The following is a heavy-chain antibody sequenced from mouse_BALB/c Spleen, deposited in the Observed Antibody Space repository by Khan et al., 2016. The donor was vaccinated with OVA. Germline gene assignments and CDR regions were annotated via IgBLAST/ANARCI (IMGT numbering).Heavy chain of an antibody. D-gene: IGHD2-14*01. J-gene: IGHJ3*01. CDR1: GYTFTDYV. Sequence: QVQLKESGPELVKPGASLKVSCKASGYTFTDYVIGWVRQRTSQGLEWIGDIFPESGTPYYNENFKDKATLTADKSSNTAYMQPSSLTSEDSAAYFCARGGYSVFAYWGQGTLVTVSA. CDR3: ARGGYSVFAY. CDR2: IFPESGTP. V-gene: IGHV1-77*01.